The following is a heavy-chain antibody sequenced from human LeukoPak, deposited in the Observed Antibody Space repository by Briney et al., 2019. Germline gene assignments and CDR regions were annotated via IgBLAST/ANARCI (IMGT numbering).Heavy chain of an antibody. Sequence: SETLSLTCAVYGGSFSGYYWSWIRRPPGKGLEWIGEINHSGSTNYNPSLKSRVTISVDTSKNQFSLKLSSVTAADTAVYYCARRVVPAARIAGRWFDPWGQGTLVTVSS. CDR1: GGSFSGYY. V-gene: IGHV4-34*01. CDR3: ARRVVPAARIAGRWFDP. CDR2: INHSGST. J-gene: IGHJ5*02. D-gene: IGHD2-2*01.